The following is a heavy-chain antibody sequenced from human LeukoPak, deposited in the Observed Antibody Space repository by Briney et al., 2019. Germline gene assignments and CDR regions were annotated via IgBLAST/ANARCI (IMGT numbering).Heavy chain of an antibody. CDR2: INPNSGGT. CDR1: GYTFTGCY. CDR3: ARDRDYSSTDVFDI. V-gene: IGHV1-2*02. J-gene: IGHJ3*02. D-gene: IGHD4-11*01. Sequence: GASVKVSCKASGYTFTGCYMHWVRQAPGQGLEWMGWINPNSGGTNYAQKFQGRVTMTRDTSISTAYMELSRLRSDDTAVYYCARDRDYSSTDVFDIWGQGTMVTVSS.